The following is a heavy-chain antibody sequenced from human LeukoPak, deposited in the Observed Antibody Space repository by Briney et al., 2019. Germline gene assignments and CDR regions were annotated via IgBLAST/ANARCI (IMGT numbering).Heavy chain of an antibody. J-gene: IGHJ4*02. D-gene: IGHD4-11*01. V-gene: IGHV3-33*06. CDR1: GFTFSHYG. Sequence: GGSLRLSCATSGFTFSHYGMHWVRQAPGQGLEWVAVIWSDGSNRYYGDPVKGRFIISRDNFQRTVYLQMNSLRAEDTAVYYCAKDAQRGFDYSNSLKNWGQGTLVTVSS. CDR2: IWSDGSNR. CDR3: AKDAQRGFDYSNSLKN.